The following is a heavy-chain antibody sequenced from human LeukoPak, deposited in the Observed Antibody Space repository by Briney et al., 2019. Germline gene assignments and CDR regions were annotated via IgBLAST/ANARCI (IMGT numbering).Heavy chain of an antibody. Sequence: GGSLRLSCAASGFAFRSNEMNWVRQAPGQGPEWLSFISSAGNTTNYADSVKGRFTISRDNAKNTVYLQLNSLRAEDTAVYYCASPARGPFGMDVWGQGTTVTVSS. J-gene: IGHJ6*02. D-gene: IGHD3-10*01. CDR2: ISSAGNTT. V-gene: IGHV3-48*03. CDR3: ASPARGPFGMDV. CDR1: GFAFRSNE.